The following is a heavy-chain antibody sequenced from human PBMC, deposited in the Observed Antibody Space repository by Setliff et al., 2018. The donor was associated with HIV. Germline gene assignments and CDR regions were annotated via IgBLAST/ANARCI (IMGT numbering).Heavy chain of an antibody. CDR2: IYISGST. CDR1: GGSLTRYY. Sequence: PSETLSLTCTVSGGSLTRYYWSWIRQSPGKGLEWIGYIYISGSTDYSPSLKSRVTISTDTSKNQVYLKLTSVTAADSAVYYCARKDWTVAALEYWGQGTLVTVSS. D-gene: IGHD1-1*01. J-gene: IGHJ4*02. CDR3: ARKDWTVAALEY. V-gene: IGHV4-4*09.